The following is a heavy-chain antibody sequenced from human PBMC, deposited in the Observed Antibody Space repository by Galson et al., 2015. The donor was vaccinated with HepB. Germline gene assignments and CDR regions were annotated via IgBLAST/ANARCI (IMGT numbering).Heavy chain of an antibody. CDR2: ISGGGDST. CDR3: AKDRGLALGGFDY. Sequence: SLRLSCAASGFTFSGYAMSWVRQAPGKGLEWVSFISGGGDSTYYADSVKGRFTISRDNSKNTLYLQMNSLRAEDTAVYYCAKDRGLALGGFDYWGQGTLVTVSS. D-gene: IGHD6-13*01. J-gene: IGHJ4*02. CDR1: GFTFSGYA. V-gene: IGHV3-23*01.